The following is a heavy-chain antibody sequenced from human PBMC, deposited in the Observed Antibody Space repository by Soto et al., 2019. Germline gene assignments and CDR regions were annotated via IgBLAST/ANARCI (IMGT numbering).Heavy chain of an antibody. D-gene: IGHD6-13*01. CDR1: GYTFSNFW. CDR3: ARSPRSSPYFDY. V-gene: IGHV5-51*01. J-gene: IGHJ4*02. CDR2: IYPGDHET. Sequence: GESVKISCRCSGYTFSNFWIAWVRHLPGKGLEWMGIIYPGDHETRYSPSFHGKVTISADKSINTAYLQWSSLEASDSAFYYCARSPRSSPYFDYWGQGALVTVSS.